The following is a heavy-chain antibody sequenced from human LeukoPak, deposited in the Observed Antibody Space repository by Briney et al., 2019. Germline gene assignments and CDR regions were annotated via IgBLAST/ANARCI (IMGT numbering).Heavy chain of an antibody. V-gene: IGHV3-30*04. CDR3: AREYYYDSSGSKYYFDY. CDR1: GFTFSSYA. J-gene: IGHJ4*02. CDR2: ISYDGSNK. D-gene: IGHD3-22*01. Sequence: GGSLRLSCAASGFTFSSYAMHWVRQAPGKGLEWVAVISYDGSNKYYADSVKGRFTISRDNSKNTLYLQMNSLRAEDTAVYYCAREYYYDSSGSKYYFDYWGQGTLVTVSS.